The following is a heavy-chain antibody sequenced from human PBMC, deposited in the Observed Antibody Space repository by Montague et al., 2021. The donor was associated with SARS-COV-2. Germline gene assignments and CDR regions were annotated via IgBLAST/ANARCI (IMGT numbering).Heavy chain of an antibody. CDR3: ARLGDGVVPSPILGVGPYYSYYYMDV. V-gene: IGHV4-34*01. CDR2: IHHGGST. J-gene: IGHJ6*03. CDR1: GGSFSTYS. Sequence: SETLSLTCAVHGGSFSTYSWNWIRQPPGKGLEWIGEIHHGGSTNYNPSLKRRVTISADTSKNQFSLKLTSVAAADTAVYYCARLGDGVVPSPILGVGPYYSYYYMDVWGQGTTVTVSS. D-gene: IGHD3-10*01.